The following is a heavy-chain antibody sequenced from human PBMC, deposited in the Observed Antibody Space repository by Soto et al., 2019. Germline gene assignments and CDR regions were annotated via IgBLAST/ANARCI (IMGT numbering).Heavy chain of an antibody. V-gene: IGHV1-69*12. Sequence: QVQLVQSGAEVKKPGSSVKVSCKASGGTFSSYAISWVRQAPGQGLEWMGGIIPIFGTANYAQKFQGRVTITADESPSTAYMNLSSLRSADTAVYYCARGIGIAVAVECYFDYWGQGTLVTVSS. D-gene: IGHD6-19*01. CDR3: ARGIGIAVAVECYFDY. CDR2: IIPIFGTA. CDR1: GGTFSSYA. J-gene: IGHJ4*02.